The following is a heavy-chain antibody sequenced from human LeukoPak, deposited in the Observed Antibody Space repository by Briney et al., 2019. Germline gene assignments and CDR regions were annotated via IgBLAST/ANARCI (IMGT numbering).Heavy chain of an antibody. J-gene: IGHJ4*02. V-gene: IGHV4-61*02. CDR3: ARSVGATRPYYFDY. CDR1: GGSISIGSSY. CDR2: IYTTGST. D-gene: IGHD1-26*01. Sequence: SETLSLTCTVSGGSISIGSSYRIWIRQPAGKGLEWIGRIYTTGSTNYNPSLKSRVTISVDTSKNQFSLKLSSVTAADTAVYYCARSVGATRPYYFDYWGQGTLVTVSS.